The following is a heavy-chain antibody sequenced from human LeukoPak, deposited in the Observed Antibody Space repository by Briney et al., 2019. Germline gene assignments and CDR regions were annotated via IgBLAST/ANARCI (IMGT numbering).Heavy chain of an antibody. V-gene: IGHV3-21*01. D-gene: IGHD3-22*01. CDR1: GFTFSSYS. CDR2: ISSSSYI. Sequence: PGGSLRLSCAASGFTFSSYSMNWVRQAPGKGLEWVSSISSSSYIYYADSVKGRFTISRDNAKNSLYLQMNSLRAEDTAVYYCARDSYYDSSGYFDYWGQGTLVTVSS. J-gene: IGHJ4*02. CDR3: ARDSYYDSSGYFDY.